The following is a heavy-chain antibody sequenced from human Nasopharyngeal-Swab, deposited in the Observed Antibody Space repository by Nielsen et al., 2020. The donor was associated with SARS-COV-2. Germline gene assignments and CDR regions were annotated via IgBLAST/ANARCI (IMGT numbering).Heavy chain of an antibody. J-gene: IGHJ4*02. CDR2: IDNDGAIT. CDR3: ARDVGGRDNY. V-gene: IGHV3-74*01. Sequence: GESLKISCAASGFSFRSYWMHWIRQSPGKGLLWVSRIDNDGAITNYADSVKGRFTISRDNARNTLYLQMSSLRADDTAVYYCARDVGGRDNYWGQGALVTVSS. D-gene: IGHD2-15*01. CDR1: GFSFRSYW.